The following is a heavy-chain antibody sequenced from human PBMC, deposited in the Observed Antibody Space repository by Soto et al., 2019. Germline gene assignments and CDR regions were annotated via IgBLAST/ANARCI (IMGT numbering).Heavy chain of an antibody. D-gene: IGHD6-13*01. J-gene: IGHJ3*02. Sequence: EVQLLESGGGLVQPGGSLRLSCAASGFTFSSYAMSWVRKAPGKGLGWVSAISGSGGSTYYADSVKGRFTISRDNSKNTLYLQMNSLRAEDTAVYYCAKWSSRIAAAGRGAFDIWGQGTMVTVSS. CDR3: AKWSSRIAAAGRGAFDI. V-gene: IGHV3-23*01. CDR2: ISGSGGST. CDR1: GFTFSSYA.